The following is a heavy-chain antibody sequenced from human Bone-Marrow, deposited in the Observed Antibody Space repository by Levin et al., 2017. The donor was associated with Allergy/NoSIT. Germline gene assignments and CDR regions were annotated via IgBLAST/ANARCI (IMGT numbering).Heavy chain of an antibody. D-gene: IGHD6-13*01. CDR1: GASIGRGGFY. V-gene: IGHV4-31*03. Sequence: SQTLSLTCTVSGASIGRGGFYWSWIRQPPGQGLEWIGYIYYSGNTYYNPSLEGRATISMATSKNQFFLKLTYVTAADTAMYYCAKDGASSWYENWFDPWGQGTLVIVSS. J-gene: IGHJ5*02. CDR3: AKDGASSWYENWFDP. CDR2: IYYSGNT.